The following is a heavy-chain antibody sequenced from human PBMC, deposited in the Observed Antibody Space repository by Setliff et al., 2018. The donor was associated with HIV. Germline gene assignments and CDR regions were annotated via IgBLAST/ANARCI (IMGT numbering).Heavy chain of an antibody. CDR2: IYYSGST. V-gene: IGHV4-4*02. D-gene: IGHD5-12*01. J-gene: IGHJ4*02. CDR3: ARGRRGTWLQFWDY. CDR1: GGSISSSNW. Sequence: NPSETLSLTCAVSGGSISSSNWWSWVRQPPGKGLEWIGEIYYSGSTNYNPSLKSRVIMSIDTSKYQFSLRLSSVTAADTAVYYCARGRRGTWLQFWDYWGQGTPVTVSS.